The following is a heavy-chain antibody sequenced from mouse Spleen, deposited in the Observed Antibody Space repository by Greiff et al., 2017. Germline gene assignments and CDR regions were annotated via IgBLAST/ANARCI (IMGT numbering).Heavy chain of an antibody. CDR3: TRPYYYGSSSWFAY. V-gene: IGHV1S81*02. CDR1: GYTFTSYY. CDR2: INPSNGGT. Sequence: VQLQQPGAELVKPGASVKLSCKASGYTFTSYYMYWVKQRPGQGLEWIGGINPSNGGTNFNEKFKSKATLTVDKSSSTAYMQLSSLTSEDSAVYYCTRPYYYGSSSWFAYWGQGTLVTVSA. J-gene: IGHJ3*01. D-gene: IGHD1-1*01.